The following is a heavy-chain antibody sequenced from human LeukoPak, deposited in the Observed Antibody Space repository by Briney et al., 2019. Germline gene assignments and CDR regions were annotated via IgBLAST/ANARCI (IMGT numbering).Heavy chain of an antibody. CDR1: GFTVSSNY. CDR2: IYSGGST. V-gene: IGHV3-53*01. D-gene: IGHD3-10*01. J-gene: IGHJ4*02. Sequence: GGSLRLSCAASGFTVSSNYMSWVRQAPGKGLEWVSVIYSGGSTYYADSVKGRFTISRDNSKNTLYLQMNSLRAEDTAVYYCASRIWFGEFLEDYWGQGTLVTVSS. CDR3: ASRIWFGEFLEDY.